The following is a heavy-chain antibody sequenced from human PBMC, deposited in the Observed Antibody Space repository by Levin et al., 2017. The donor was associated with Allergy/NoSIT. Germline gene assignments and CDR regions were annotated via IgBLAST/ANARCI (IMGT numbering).Heavy chain of an antibody. CDR2: INNSGST. CDR1: GASISSRPYY. Sequence: SETLSLTCSVSGASISSRPYYWGWIRQPPGKGLEWIGNINNSGSTHYNPSLKSRVTISVDTSKNQFSLKLNSVTAADTALYYCARPGSGFYHSESFYYYWGQGTLVTVSS. CDR3: ARPGSGFYHSESFYYY. D-gene: IGHD3-10*01. J-gene: IGHJ4*02. V-gene: IGHV4-39*01.